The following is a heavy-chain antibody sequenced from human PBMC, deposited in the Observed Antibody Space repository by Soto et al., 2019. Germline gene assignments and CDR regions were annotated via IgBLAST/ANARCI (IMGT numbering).Heavy chain of an antibody. CDR3: AREPSGGDDYGDPRES. V-gene: IGHV3-48*02. CDR2: ISSDSGAI. Sequence: EVQLVESGGGLVQPGGSLRLSCAASGFTFSDYSMNWVRRAPGKGLEWLSYISSDSGAIYYTDSVKGRFTISRDNAKNSLFLQMNSLRDEDAAVYYCAREPSGGDDYGDPRESWGQGTLVTVSS. CDR1: GFTFSDYS. D-gene: IGHD4-17*01. J-gene: IGHJ5*02.